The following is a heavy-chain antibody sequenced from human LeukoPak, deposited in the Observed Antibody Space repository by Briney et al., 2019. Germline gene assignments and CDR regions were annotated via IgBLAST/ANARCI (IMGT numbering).Heavy chain of an antibody. J-gene: IGHJ4*02. D-gene: IGHD2-2*01. CDR1: GFTISTYW. V-gene: IGHV3-7*01. Sequence: GGSLRLSCAASGFTISTYWMSWVRQAPGKGLEWVANIKQDGSEKCYADSLKGRFTISRDNAENSLYLQMNSLRAADTAVYYCARDCNTANCHVGSLDHWGQAALVTVSS. CDR2: IKQDGSEK. CDR3: ARDCNTANCHVGSLDH.